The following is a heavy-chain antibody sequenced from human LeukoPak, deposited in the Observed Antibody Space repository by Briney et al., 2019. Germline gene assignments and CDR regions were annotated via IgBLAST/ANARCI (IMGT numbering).Heavy chain of an antibody. CDR2: INHSGST. CDR1: GGSISSYY. Sequence: SETLSLTCTVSGGSISSYYWSWIRQPPGKGLEWIGEINHSGSTNYNPSLKSRVTISVDTSKNQFSLKLSSVTAADTAAYYCARAGVVRKKVKIGLYNWFDPWGQGTLVTVSS. CDR3: ARAGVVRKKVKIGLYNWFDP. J-gene: IGHJ5*02. V-gene: IGHV4-34*01. D-gene: IGHD3-3*01.